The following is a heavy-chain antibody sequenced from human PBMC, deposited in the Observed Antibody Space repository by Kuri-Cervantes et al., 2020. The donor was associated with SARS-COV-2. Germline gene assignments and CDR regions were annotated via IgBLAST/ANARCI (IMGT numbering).Heavy chain of an antibody. CDR3: ARSPGDGDYDPFDY. J-gene: IGHJ4*02. D-gene: IGHD4-17*01. Sequence: GESLKISCAASGFTFSTYYMSWVRQAPGKGLEWVSSTTRSSVYISYADSLKGRFTISRDNAKNSLYLQMNSLRAEDTAVYYCARSPGDGDYDPFDYWGQGTLVTVSS. V-gene: IGHV3-21*01. CDR2: TTRSSVYI. CDR1: GFTFSTYY.